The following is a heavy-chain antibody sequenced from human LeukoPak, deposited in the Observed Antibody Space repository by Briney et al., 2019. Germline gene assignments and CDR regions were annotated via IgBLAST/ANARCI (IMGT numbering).Heavy chain of an antibody. V-gene: IGHV3-53*04. D-gene: IGHD3-10*01. CDR3: ARGRITMVRGVIITLPFDY. CDR1: GFTVSSNY. Sequence: GGSLRLSCAASGFTVSSNYMSWVRQAPEKGLEWVSVIYSGGSTYYADSVKGRFTISRHNSKNTLYLQMNSLRAEDTAVYYCARGRITMVRGVIITLPFDYWGQGTLVTVSS. J-gene: IGHJ4*02. CDR2: IYSGGST.